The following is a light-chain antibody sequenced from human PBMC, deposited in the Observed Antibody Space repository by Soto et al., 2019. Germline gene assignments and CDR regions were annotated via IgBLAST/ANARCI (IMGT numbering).Light chain of an antibody. J-gene: IGLJ1*01. V-gene: IGLV2-14*03. CDR2: DVS. Sequence: QSALTQAASVSGSPGQSITISCTGTSSDVGAYNYVSWYQQHPGKAPKLMIYDVSNRPSGVSNRFSGSKSGNTASLTISGLQAEDEADYYCGSYTSSSSYVFGTGTKVTVL. CDR3: GSYTSSSSYV. CDR1: SSDVGAYNY.